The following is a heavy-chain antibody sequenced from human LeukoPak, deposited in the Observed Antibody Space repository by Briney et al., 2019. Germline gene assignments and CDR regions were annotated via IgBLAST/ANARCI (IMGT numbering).Heavy chain of an antibody. V-gene: IGHV3-30*04. J-gene: IGHJ4*02. D-gene: IGHD2-21*01. CDR1: GFTFSSYA. CDR2: ISYDGSKK. CDR3: VQGPYLDY. Sequence: GGSLRLSCAASGFTFSSYAMHWVRQAPGKGLEWVAVISYDGSKKHYADYVKGRFTISRDKSKNSLYLQMKSLRAEDTALYFCVQGPYLDYWGQGTLVTVSS.